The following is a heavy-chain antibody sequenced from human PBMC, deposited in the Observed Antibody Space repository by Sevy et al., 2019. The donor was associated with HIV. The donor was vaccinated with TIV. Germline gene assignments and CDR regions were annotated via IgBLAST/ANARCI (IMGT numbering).Heavy chain of an antibody. J-gene: IGHJ1*01. Sequence: GGSLRLSCAASGFTFSNAWMSWVRQAPGKGLEWVGRIKSKTDGGTTDYAAPVKGRCTISREDSKNTLYLQMNSLKTEDTAVYYCTTDVVLAQIAAADYEHWGQGTLVTVSS. CDR2: IKSKTDGGTT. D-gene: IGHD6-13*01. V-gene: IGHV3-15*01. CDR3: TTDVVLAQIAAADYEH. CDR1: GFTFSNAW.